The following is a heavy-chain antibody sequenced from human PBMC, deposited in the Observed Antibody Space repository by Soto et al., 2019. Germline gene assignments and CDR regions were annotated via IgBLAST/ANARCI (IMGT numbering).Heavy chain of an antibody. CDR3: ARDSSVRGVIGYYYYYMDV. CDR1: GFTFSSYS. Sequence: DVQLVESGGGLVKPGGSLRLSCAASGFTFSSYSMNWVRQAPGKGLEWVSSISSSSSYIYYADSVKGRFTISRDNAKNSLYLQMNSLRAEDTAVYYCARDSSVRGVIGYYYYYMDVWGKGTTVTVSS. V-gene: IGHV3-21*01. D-gene: IGHD3-10*01. CDR2: ISSSSSYI. J-gene: IGHJ6*03.